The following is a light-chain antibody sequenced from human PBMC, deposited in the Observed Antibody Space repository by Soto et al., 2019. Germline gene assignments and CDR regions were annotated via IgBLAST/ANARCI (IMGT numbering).Light chain of an antibody. CDR2: ETS. J-gene: IGKJ1*01. CDR1: QDIGIY. V-gene: IGKV1-16*02. CDR3: QQYDSIPQT. Sequence: DIQMTQSPSSLSASVGDGVTITCRASQDIGIYLAWFQQRPGTAPKSLIYETSKLQDGVPPKFSGSGSGTYFTLTISGLQPEDFATYYCQQYDSIPQTFGQGTKVDI.